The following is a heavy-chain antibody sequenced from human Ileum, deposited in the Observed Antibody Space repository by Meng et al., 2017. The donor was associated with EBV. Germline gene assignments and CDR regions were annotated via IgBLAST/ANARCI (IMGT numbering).Heavy chain of an antibody. Sequence: QLQLKESGPGLVKPSETLSLTCSVSGGSFSSRKYYWGWIRQPPGKALEWIASIYYSGTTYYNPSLQSRVSISVDKSKNQVSLNMTSMTAADTAVYYCASRELAPFDYWGQGTLVTVFS. D-gene: IGHD1-26*01. J-gene: IGHJ4*02. CDR2: IYYSGTT. CDR3: ASRELAPFDY. V-gene: IGHV4-39*07. CDR1: GGSFSSRKYY.